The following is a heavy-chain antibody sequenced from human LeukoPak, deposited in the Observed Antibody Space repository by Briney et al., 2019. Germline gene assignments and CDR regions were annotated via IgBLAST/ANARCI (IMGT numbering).Heavy chain of an antibody. D-gene: IGHD2-15*01. CDR3: ARVCSGGSCNENYGMDV. V-gene: IGHV1-2*02. J-gene: IGHJ6*02. Sequence: ASVEVSCKASGYTFTGYYIHWMRQAPGQGLEWMGRFNPNSGATNYAQKFQGRVTMTRDTSISTAYMELSNLRSDDTAVYYCARVCSGGSCNENYGMDVRGQGTTVTVSS. CDR2: FNPNSGAT. CDR1: GYTFTGYY.